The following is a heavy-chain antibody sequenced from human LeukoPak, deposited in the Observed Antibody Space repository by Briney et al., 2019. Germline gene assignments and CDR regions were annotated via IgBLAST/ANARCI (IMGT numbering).Heavy chain of an antibody. Sequence: GGSLRLSCAASGFTFSSYAMGWVRQAPGKGLEWVSAISGRGGNTYYADSVKDRFTLSRDNSKHTLYLQINSLRAEDTAVYYCAKASSSWKNAFDIWGQGTMVTVSS. D-gene: IGHD6-13*01. CDR3: AKASSSWKNAFDI. CDR1: GFTFSSYA. CDR2: ISGRGGNT. V-gene: IGHV3-23*01. J-gene: IGHJ3*02.